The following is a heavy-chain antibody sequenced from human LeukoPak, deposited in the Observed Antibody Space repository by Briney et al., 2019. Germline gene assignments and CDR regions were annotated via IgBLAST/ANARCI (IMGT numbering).Heavy chain of an antibody. J-gene: IGHJ4*02. CDR2: IKQDGSEK. Sequence: PGGSLRLSCAASGFTFSSYWMSWVRQAPGKGLEWVANIKQDGSEKYYVDSVKGRFTISRDNSKNTLYLQMNSLRAEDTAVYYCARVAGGRVLRYFDWLLKGEFDYWGQGTLVTVSS. CDR1: GFTFSSYW. CDR3: ARVAGGRVLRYFDWLLKGEFDY. V-gene: IGHV3-7*01. D-gene: IGHD3-9*01.